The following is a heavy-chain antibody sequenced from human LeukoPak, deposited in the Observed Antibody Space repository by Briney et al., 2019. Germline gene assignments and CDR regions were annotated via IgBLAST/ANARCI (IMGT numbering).Heavy chain of an antibody. V-gene: IGHV4-38-2*02. Sequence: SETLSLTCAVSGYSISSGYYWGWIRQPPGKGLEWIGSIYHSGSTYYNPSLKSRVTISVDTSKNQFSLKLSSVTAADTAVYYCARDRALWPSPYYYHGMDVWGKGTTVTVSS. J-gene: IGHJ6*04. CDR1: GYSISSGYY. CDR2: IYHSGST. D-gene: IGHD3-10*01. CDR3: ARDRALWPSPYYYHGMDV.